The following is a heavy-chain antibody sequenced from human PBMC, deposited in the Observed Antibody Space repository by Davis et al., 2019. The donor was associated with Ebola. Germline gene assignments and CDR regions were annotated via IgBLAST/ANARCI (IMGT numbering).Heavy chain of an antibody. D-gene: IGHD2-2*01. J-gene: IGHJ6*03. V-gene: IGHV1-3*01. CDR2: INAGNGNT. Sequence: ASVKVSCKASGYTFTSYAMHWVRQAPGQRLEWMGWINAGNGNTKYSQKFQGRVTITRDTSASTAYMELSSLRSEDTAVYYCARDYTSTSSILYYYYMDVWGKGTTVTVSS. CDR3: ARDYTSTSSILYYYYMDV. CDR1: GYTFTSYA.